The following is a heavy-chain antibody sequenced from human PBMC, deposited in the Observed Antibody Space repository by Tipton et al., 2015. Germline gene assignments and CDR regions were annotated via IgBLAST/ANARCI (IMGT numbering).Heavy chain of an antibody. CDR1: GYTFTSRY. CDR2: INPNGGNT. Sequence: QLVQSGAEVKKPGASVKISCKASGYTFTSRYVHWMRQAPGQGLEWMGIINPNGGNTNYAQRFQGRLTMTSDTSTGPLYMEVSDLKSEDTAVYYCARLRGYYYTEDDYWGQGSLVIVSS. J-gene: IGHJ4*02. D-gene: IGHD3-22*01. CDR3: ARLRGYYYTEDDY. V-gene: IGHV1-46*01.